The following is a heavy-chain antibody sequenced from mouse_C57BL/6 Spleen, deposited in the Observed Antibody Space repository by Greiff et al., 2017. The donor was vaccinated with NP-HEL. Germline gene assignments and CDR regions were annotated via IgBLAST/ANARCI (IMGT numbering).Heavy chain of an antibody. CDR1: GYTFTSYW. D-gene: IGHD1-1*01. J-gene: IGHJ2*01. CDR2: IDPSDSYT. V-gene: IGHV1-50*01. Sequence: GQLQQPGAELVKPGASVKLSCKASGYTFTSYWMQWVKQRPGQGLEWIGEIDPSDSYTNYNQKFKGEATLTVDTSSSTAYMQLSSLTSEDSAVYYCARRIYYGSSDDYWGQGTTLTVSS. CDR3: ARRIYYGSSDDY.